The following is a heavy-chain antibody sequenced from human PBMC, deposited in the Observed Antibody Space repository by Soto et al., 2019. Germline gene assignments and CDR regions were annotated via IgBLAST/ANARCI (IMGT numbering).Heavy chain of an antibody. J-gene: IGHJ4*02. CDR3: ASQPYYYDSSGYYYVDY. D-gene: IGHD3-22*01. V-gene: IGHV4-39*01. CDR2: IYYSGST. Sequence: PSETLSLTCTVSGGSISSSSYYWGWIRQPPGKGLEWIGSIYYSGSTYYNPSLKSRVTISVDTSKNQFSLKLSSVTAADTAVYYCASQPYYYDSSGYYYVDYWGQGTLVTVS. CDR1: GGSISSSSYY.